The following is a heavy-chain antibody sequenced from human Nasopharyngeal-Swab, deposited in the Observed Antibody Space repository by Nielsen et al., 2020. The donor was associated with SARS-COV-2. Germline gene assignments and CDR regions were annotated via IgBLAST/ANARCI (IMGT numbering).Heavy chain of an antibody. Sequence: ASVKVSCKASGYTFTSYGISWVRQAPGQGLEWMGWISAYNGNTNYAQKLQGRVTMTTDTSTSTAYMELRSLRSDDTAVYYCARYYSNYHFWYFDLWGRGTLVTVSS. CDR3: ARYYSNYHFWYFDL. V-gene: IGHV1-18*01. D-gene: IGHD4-11*01. J-gene: IGHJ2*01. CDR2: ISAYNGNT. CDR1: GYTFTSYG.